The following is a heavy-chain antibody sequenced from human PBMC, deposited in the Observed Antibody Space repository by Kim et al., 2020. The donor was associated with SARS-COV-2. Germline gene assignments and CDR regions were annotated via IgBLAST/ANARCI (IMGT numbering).Heavy chain of an antibody. V-gene: IGHV4-30-4*01. CDR3: ACTAFWSGYYLGGWFDP. J-gene: IGHJ5*02. Sequence: SETLSLTCTVSGGSISSGDYYWSWIRQPPGKGLEWIGYIYYSGSTYYNPSLKSRVTISVDTSKNQFSLKLSSVTAADTAVYYCACTAFWSGYYLGGWFDPWGQGTLVTVSS. CDR1: GGSISSGDYY. D-gene: IGHD3-3*01. CDR2: IYYSGST.